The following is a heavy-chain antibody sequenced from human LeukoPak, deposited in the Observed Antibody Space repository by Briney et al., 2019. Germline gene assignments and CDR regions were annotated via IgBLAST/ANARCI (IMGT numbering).Heavy chain of an antibody. CDR1: GFSFSSHD. J-gene: IGHJ4*02. Sequence: GGSLRLSCTDSGFSFSSHDMNWVRQAPGKGLDWVSYITSGGYTTRYAASVKGRFTISRDNAKNSLYLQMNNLKAEDTAVYYCAREASSYAPSEPFYFDYWGQGTLVTVSS. CDR2: ITSGGYTT. V-gene: IGHV3-48*03. CDR3: AREASSYAPSEPFYFDY. D-gene: IGHD6-6*01.